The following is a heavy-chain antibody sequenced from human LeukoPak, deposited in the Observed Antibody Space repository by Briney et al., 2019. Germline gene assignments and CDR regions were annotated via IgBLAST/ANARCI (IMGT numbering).Heavy chain of an antibody. CDR1: GFTFSSYG. Sequence: PGGSLRLSCAASGFTFSSYGMHWVRQAPGKGLEWVAFIRYDGSNKYYADSVKGRFTISRDNSKNTLYLQMNSLRAEDTAVYYCAREPSYDFWSGYFYYHYYYMDVWGKGTTVTVSS. CDR2: IRYDGSNK. D-gene: IGHD3-3*01. V-gene: IGHV3-30*02. J-gene: IGHJ6*03. CDR3: AREPSYDFWSGYFYYHYYYMDV.